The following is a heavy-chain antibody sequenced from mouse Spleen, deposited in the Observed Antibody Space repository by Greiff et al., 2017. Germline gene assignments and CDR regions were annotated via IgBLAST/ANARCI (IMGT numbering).Heavy chain of an antibody. CDR2: ISSGGSYT. CDR1: GFTFSSYT. Sequence: EVKVEESGGGLVKPGGSLKLSCAASGFTFSSYTMSWVRQTPEKRLEWVATISSGGSYTYYPDSVKGRFTISRDNAKNTLYLQMSSLKSEDTAMYYCTRDGYDPFAYWGQGTLVTVSA. D-gene: IGHD2-3*01. CDR3: TRDGYDPFAY. J-gene: IGHJ3*01. V-gene: IGHV5-6-4*01.